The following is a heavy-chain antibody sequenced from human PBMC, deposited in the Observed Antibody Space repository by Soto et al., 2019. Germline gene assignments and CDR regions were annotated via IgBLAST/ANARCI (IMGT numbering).Heavy chain of an antibody. CDR1: GYTFTGYY. J-gene: IGHJ6*01. CDR2: INPDSGRT. CDR3: ALSFSQTNIDV. Sequence: QVQLVQSGPEVGKPGASVKVSCKASGYTFTGYYLHWVRPAPAQGLEWMGYINPDSGRTRYAQKFQGTVTMTRDTSITTAYLELSSLKYDDSAIFYCALSFSQTNIDVWGQGTTVIVSS. V-gene: IGHV1-2*02.